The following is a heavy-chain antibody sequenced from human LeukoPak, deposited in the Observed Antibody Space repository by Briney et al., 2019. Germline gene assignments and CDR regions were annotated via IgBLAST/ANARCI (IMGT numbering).Heavy chain of an antibody. CDR2: IYYSGST. D-gene: IGHD6-13*01. CDR3: ARESSSLFNWFDP. J-gene: IGHJ5*02. Sequence: SGTLSLTCAVSGGSISSSNWWSWIRQPPGKGLEWIGYIYYSGSTNYNPSLKSRVTISVDTSKNQFSLKLSSVTAADTAVYYCARESSSLFNWFDPWGQGTLVTVSS. CDR1: GGSISSSNW. V-gene: IGHV4-59*08.